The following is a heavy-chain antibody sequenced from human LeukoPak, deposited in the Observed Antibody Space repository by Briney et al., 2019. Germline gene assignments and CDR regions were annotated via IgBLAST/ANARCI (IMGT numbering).Heavy chain of an antibody. CDR2: IYTSGST. Sequence: KTSQTLSLTCTVSGGSISSGGYYWSWIRQPPGKGLEWIGRIYTSGSTNYNPSLKSRVTMSVDTSKNQFSLKLSSVTAADTAVYYCARAGRGGYLGNAFDIWGQGTMVTVSS. V-gene: IGHV4-61*02. CDR1: GGSISSGGYY. CDR3: ARAGRGGYLGNAFDI. D-gene: IGHD5-24*01. J-gene: IGHJ3*02.